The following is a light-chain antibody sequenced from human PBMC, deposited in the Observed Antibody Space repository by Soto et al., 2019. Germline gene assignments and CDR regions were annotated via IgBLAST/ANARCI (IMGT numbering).Light chain of an antibody. CDR1: QSVSSY. V-gene: IGKV3-11*01. Sequence: EIVLTQSPATLSLSPGERATLSCRASQSVSSYFAWYQQKPGQAPRLLIYDASNRAPGIPARFSGSGSGTDVTLTISSREPEDFAVYYCQQRSNWPLTFGGGTKVEIK. CDR3: QQRSNWPLT. CDR2: DAS. J-gene: IGKJ4*01.